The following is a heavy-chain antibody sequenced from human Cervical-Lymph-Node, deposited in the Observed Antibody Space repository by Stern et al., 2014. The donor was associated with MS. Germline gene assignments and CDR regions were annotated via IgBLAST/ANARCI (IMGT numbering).Heavy chain of an antibody. J-gene: IGHJ4*02. D-gene: IGHD2-15*01. CDR3: ARGYCTGGSCPPPLGY. CDR1: GYTFNTYS. V-gene: IGHV1-18*01. CDR2: INPYNGHA. Sequence: VQLVESGAEVKKPGASVRVSCKASGYTFNTYSISWVRQAPGQGLEWMAWINPYNGHARYAQKVEGRLTMTTDTSTSTAYMELRSLRSDDTAVYYCARGYCTGGSCPPPLGYWGQGTLVTVSS.